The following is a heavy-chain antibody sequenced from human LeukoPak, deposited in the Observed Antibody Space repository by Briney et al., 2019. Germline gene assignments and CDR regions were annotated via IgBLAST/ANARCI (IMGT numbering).Heavy chain of an antibody. Sequence: GGSLRLSCAASGFTFSNFAMSWVRQAPGKGLEWVSLLYSGDRPFYADSVKGRFTISRDNSNRTVFLQMNSLRAEDTAVYYCARVRGDSRGNAFDIWGQGTMVSVS. J-gene: IGHJ3*02. CDR1: GFTFSNFA. CDR2: LYSGDRP. D-gene: IGHD2-15*01. CDR3: ARVRGDSRGNAFDI. V-gene: IGHV3-53*01.